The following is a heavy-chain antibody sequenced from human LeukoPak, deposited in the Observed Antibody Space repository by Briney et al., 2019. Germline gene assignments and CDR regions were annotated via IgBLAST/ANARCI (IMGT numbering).Heavy chain of an antibody. CDR3: AKGKARGVVVIMFDY. V-gene: IGHV3-23*01. Sequence: PGGSLRLSCAASGFTFSSYAMSWVRQAPGKGLEWVSAISGSGGSKYYAASVKGQFTISRDNSKKQLYLQMNSVRAEDTAVYYCAKGKARGVVVIMFDYWGQGTLVTVSS. CDR1: GFTFSSYA. D-gene: IGHD3-22*01. J-gene: IGHJ4*02. CDR2: ISGSGGSK.